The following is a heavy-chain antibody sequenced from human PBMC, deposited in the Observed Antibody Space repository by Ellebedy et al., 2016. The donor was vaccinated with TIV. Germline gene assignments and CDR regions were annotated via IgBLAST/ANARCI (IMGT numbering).Heavy chain of an antibody. V-gene: IGHV3-53*01. CDR1: GFTVRGNY. J-gene: IGHJ4*02. Sequence: GESLKISCAASGFTVRGNYMSWVRQAPGRGLEWVSIIYSSGGTHYTGSATGRFTISRDNSKNTVYLQMNSLTAEDTAIYYCAGGISEAGTSLGFWGQGTLVTVSS. CDR3: AGGISEAGTSLGF. CDR2: IYSSGGT. D-gene: IGHD6-19*01.